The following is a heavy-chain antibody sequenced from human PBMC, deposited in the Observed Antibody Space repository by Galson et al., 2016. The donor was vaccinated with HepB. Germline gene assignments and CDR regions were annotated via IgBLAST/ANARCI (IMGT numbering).Heavy chain of an antibody. CDR1: GFTFSSYD. D-gene: IGHD5-18*01. V-gene: IGHV3-13*01. CDR3: VREILLVVGYYGMDV. J-gene: IGHJ6*02. CDR2: IDTAGDT. Sequence: SLRLSCAASGFTFSSYDMHWVRQATGKSLEWVSGIDTAGDTSYLGSVKGRFTISRENAKNSLYLQMHSLRVGDTAVYYCVREILLVVGYYGMDVWGQGTTVTVSS.